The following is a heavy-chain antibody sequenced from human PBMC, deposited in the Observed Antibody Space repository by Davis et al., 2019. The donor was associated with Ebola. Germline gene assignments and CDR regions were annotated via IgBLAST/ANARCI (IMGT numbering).Heavy chain of an antibody. J-gene: IGHJ2*01. CDR1: GGSISSNNW. V-gene: IGHV4-4*02. D-gene: IGHD6-13*01. CDR3: ARGSAGHFDL. Sequence: MPSETLSLTCAVSGGSISSNNWWSWVRQAPGKGLEWIGYIYYSGSTNYNPSLKSRVTISVDTSKNQFSLKLRSVTAADTAVYSCARGSAGHFDLWGRGTLVTVSS. CDR2: IYYSGST.